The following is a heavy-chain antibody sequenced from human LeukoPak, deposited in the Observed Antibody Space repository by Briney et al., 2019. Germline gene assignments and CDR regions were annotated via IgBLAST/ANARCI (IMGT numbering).Heavy chain of an antibody. CDR1: GYSVSSGCY. J-gene: IGHJ3*02. Sequence: PSETLSLTCAVSGYSVSSGCYWGRIRQPPGKGLEWIGSIYHSGSTYYNPSLKSRVTISVDTSKNQFSLKLSSVTAADTAVYYCARDPFIGYCSGGSCSGAYDGAFDIWGQGTMVTVSS. CDR2: IYHSGST. D-gene: IGHD2-15*01. CDR3: ARDPFIGYCSGGSCSGAYDGAFDI. V-gene: IGHV4-38-2*02.